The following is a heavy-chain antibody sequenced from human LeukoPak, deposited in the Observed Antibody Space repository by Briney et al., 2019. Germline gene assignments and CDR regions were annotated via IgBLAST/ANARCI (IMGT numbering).Heavy chain of an antibody. CDR3: ARSASSAYYYYYYMDV. CDR1: GYIFTSYG. J-gene: IGHJ6*03. V-gene: IGHV1-18*01. Sequence: GASVKVSCKASGYIFTSYGISWVRQAPGQGLEWMGWISGHNGNTNYAQKLQGRVTMTTDTSTSTAYMELRSLRSDDTAVYYCARSASSAYYYYYYMDVWGKGTTVTVSS. D-gene: IGHD3-22*01. CDR2: ISGHNGNT.